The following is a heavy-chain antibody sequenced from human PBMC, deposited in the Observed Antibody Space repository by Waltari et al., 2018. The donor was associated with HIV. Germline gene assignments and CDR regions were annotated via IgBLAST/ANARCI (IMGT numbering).Heavy chain of an antibody. J-gene: IGHJ5*02. CDR1: GFTVSSYA. CDR2: ISYDGSNK. Sequence: QVHLVESGGGVVQPGRSLRLSCAASGFTVSSYAIHWVRQAPGKGLEWVALISYDGSNKYYADSVKGRFTISRDNSKNTLYLQMNSLRAEDTSVYYCARDTGYCSFGSCSYNWLDPWGQGTLVSVSS. D-gene: IGHD2-15*01. V-gene: IGHV3-30*01. CDR3: ARDTGYCSFGSCSYNWLDP.